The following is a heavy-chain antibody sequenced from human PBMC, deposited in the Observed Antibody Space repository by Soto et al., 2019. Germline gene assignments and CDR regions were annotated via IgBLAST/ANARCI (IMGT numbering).Heavy chain of an antibody. D-gene: IGHD5-12*01. CDR2: IWYDGSNK. CDR1: GFTFSSYG. Sequence: SLRLSCAASGFTFSSYGMHWVRQAPGKGLEWVAVIWYDGSNKYYADSVKGRFTISRDNSKNTLYLQMNSLRAEDTAVYYCARDSQDIVATIFDYWGQGTLVTVSS. J-gene: IGHJ4*02. CDR3: ARDSQDIVATIFDY. V-gene: IGHV3-33*01.